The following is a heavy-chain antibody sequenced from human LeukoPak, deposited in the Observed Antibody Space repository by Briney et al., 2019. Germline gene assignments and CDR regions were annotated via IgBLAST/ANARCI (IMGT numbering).Heavy chain of an antibody. CDR1: GYTFTGYY. D-gene: IGHD2-2*01. Sequence: ASVKVSCKASGYTFTGYYMHWVRQAPGQGLEWMGWINPNSGGTNYAQKFQGRATMTRDTSISTAYMELSRLRSDDTAVYYCARETSDCSSTSCYFGSASYNWFDPWGQGTLVTVSS. V-gene: IGHV1-2*02. J-gene: IGHJ5*02. CDR2: INPNSGGT. CDR3: ARETSDCSSTSCYFGSASYNWFDP.